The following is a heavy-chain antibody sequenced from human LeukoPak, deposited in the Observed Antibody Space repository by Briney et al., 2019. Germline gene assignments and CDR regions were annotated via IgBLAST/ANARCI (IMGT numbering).Heavy chain of an antibody. D-gene: IGHD3-10*01. CDR3: MKDLMRDRWFGES. CDR1: GFTFSRYG. J-gene: IGHJ5*02. V-gene: IGHV3-30*18. CDR2: ISYDGSNK. Sequence: PGGSLRLSCAASGFTFSRYGMHRVRQAPGKGLEWVAVISYDGSNKYYADSVKGRFTISRDNSKNTLYLQMNSLRLEDTAIYYCMKDLMRDRWFGESWGQGTLVTVSS.